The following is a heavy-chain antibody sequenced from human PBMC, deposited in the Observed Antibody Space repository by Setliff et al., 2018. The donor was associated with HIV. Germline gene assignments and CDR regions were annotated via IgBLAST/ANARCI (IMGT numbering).Heavy chain of an antibody. D-gene: IGHD3-10*01. CDR1: GGSISTDY. CDR3: ARGGYGSGNAYYFAD. Sequence: SETLSLTCAVSGGSISTDYWTWVRQSAGKGLEWIGRIQTSEGTKYNPSLNSRVTVSIDTPKNQFSLDLTSVTAADTAVYYCARGGYGSGNAYYFADWGQGTLVTVSS. J-gene: IGHJ4*02. V-gene: IGHV4-4*07. CDR2: IQTSEGT.